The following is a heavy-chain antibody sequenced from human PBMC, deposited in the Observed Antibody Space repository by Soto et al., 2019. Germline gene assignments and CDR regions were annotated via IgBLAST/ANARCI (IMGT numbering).Heavy chain of an antibody. CDR1: VGSISSDGYY. J-gene: IGHJ5*02. V-gene: IGHV4-39*01. CDR3: ARRGPSGWISCFER. Sequence: PSETLSLTCSFSVGSISSDGYYCGWIGQPPWKGLEWIGSVYYSGSTYYNPSLKRRVTISVDTSKSQFSLQLSSVTAADTAVYFCARRGPSGWISCFERLGQGTVSIVS. D-gene: IGHD1-26*01. CDR2: VYYSGST.